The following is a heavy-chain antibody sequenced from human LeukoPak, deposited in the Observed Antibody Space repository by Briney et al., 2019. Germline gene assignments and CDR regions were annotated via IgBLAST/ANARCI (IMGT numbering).Heavy chain of an antibody. CDR3: AGTSYDISGYDFRSFDY. CDR2: INWNGGST. Sequence: GGSLRLSCAASGFTYGDYGMSWVRQAPGKGLEWVSGINWNGGSTGYADSVKGRFTISRDNAKNSLYLQMNSLRAEDTALYYCAGTSYDISGYDFRSFDYWGQGTLVTVSS. J-gene: IGHJ4*02. CDR1: GFTYGDYG. V-gene: IGHV3-20*04. D-gene: IGHD3-22*01.